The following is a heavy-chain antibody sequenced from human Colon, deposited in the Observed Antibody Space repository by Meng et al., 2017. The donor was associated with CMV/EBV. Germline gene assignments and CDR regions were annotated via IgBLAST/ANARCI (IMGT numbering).Heavy chain of an antibody. CDR2: IVGSGGSTI. CDR3: ATVPSLQPDAFDI. Sequence: GGSLRLSCAASGFTFSDYYMSWVRQAPGKGLEWVSYIVGSGGSTIYYADSVKGRFTISRDNAKNSLYLQMNSLRVEDTAVYYCATVPSLQPDAFDIWGQGTMVTVSS. CDR1: GFTFSDYY. J-gene: IGHJ3*02. V-gene: IGHV3-11*04. D-gene: IGHD1-1*01.